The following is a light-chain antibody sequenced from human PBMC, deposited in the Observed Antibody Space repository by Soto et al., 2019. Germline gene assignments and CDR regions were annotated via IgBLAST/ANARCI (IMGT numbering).Light chain of an antibody. J-gene: IGKJ5*01. V-gene: IGKV1-5*03. CDR1: QSISRL. Sequence: DIQMTQSPSTLSPSVGDRVTITCRASQSISRLLAWYQQKPGRAPTLLIYKASTLESGVPSRFSGSGSGTEFSLTIRSLQPDDFATYYCQQYNSYPLTFGQGTRLEIK. CDR3: QQYNSYPLT. CDR2: KAS.